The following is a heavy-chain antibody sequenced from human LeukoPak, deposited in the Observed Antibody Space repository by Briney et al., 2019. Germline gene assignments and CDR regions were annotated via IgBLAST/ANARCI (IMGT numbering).Heavy chain of an antibody. Sequence: SETPSLTCTVSGGSISSGTYYWSWIRQPAGKGLEWIGRIYTSGSTNYNPSLKSRVPISVDTSKNQFSLKLSSVTAADTAVYYCAKEDRSGWWFEDWGQGTLVTVSS. CDR2: IYTSGST. J-gene: IGHJ4*02. CDR1: GGSISSGTYY. CDR3: AKEDRSGWWFED. V-gene: IGHV4-61*02. D-gene: IGHD6-19*01.